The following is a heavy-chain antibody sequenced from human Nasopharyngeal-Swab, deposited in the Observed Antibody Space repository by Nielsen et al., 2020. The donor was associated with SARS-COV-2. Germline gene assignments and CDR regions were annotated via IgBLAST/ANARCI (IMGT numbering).Heavy chain of an antibody. J-gene: IGHJ5*02. CDR2: IKQDESEK. D-gene: IGHD1-26*01. CDR3: ARRISGGYDP. Sequence: WVRQAPGKGLEWVANIKQDESEKYYVDSVKGRFTVSRDNAKKSLYLQMNSLRAEDTAVYYCARRISGGYDPWGQGTLVTVSS. V-gene: IGHV3-7*03.